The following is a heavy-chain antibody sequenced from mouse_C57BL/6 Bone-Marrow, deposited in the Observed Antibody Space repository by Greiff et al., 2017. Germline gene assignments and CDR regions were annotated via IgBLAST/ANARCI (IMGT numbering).Heavy chain of an antibody. Sequence: VQLQQSGAELARPGASVKLSCKASGYTFTSYGISWVKQRTGQGLEWIGEIYPRSGNTYYNEKFKGKATLTADKSSSTAYMELRSLTSEDSAVYVCAREEGFITTVDYYAMDDWGQGTSVTVSS. D-gene: IGHD1-1*01. J-gene: IGHJ4*01. V-gene: IGHV1-81*01. CDR1: GYTFTSYG. CDR2: IYPRSGNT. CDR3: AREEGFITTVDYYAMDD.